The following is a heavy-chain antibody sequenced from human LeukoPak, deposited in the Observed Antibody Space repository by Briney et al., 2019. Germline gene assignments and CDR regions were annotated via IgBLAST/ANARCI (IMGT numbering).Heavy chain of an antibody. J-gene: IGHJ4*02. D-gene: IGHD3-22*01. CDR3: AGLDSSGYYEH. CDR2: VHLDGRT. Sequence: SETLSLTCDVSGGSVTSTNWWTWVRQPPGKGLEWIGEVHLDGRTNYNPSLKSRLIMSVDLPENHISLKLSSVTAADTAVYYCAGLDSSGYYEHWGQGTLVTVSS. CDR1: GGSVTSTNW. V-gene: IGHV4-4*02.